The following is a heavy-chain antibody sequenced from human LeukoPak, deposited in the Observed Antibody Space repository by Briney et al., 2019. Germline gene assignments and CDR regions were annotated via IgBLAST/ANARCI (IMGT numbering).Heavy chain of an antibody. CDR2: IYYSGST. D-gene: IGHD6-6*01. CDR1: GGSISSSSYY. CDR3: ARDWGVGGRPGYMDV. V-gene: IGHV4-39*07. Sequence: SETLSLTCTVSGGSISSSSYYWGWIRQPPGKGLEWIGSIYYSGSTYYNPSLKSRVTILVDTSKNQVSLKLSSVTAADTAVYFCARDWGVGGRPGYMDVWGKGTTVTVSS. J-gene: IGHJ6*03.